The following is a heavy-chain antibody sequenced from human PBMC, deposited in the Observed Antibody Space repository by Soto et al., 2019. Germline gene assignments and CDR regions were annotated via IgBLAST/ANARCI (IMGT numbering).Heavy chain of an antibody. V-gene: IGHV4-31*03. CDR3: AREANGLVPATS. J-gene: IGHJ5*02. CDR2: IYYSGST. D-gene: IGHD2-8*01. Sequence: PSETLSLTCTVSGGSISSGGYYRSWIRQHPGKGLEWIGYIYYSGSTYYKPSLTSRVTISVDTSKNQFSLKLSSVTAADTAVYYCAREANGLVPATSWGQGTLVTVSS. CDR1: GGSISSGGYY.